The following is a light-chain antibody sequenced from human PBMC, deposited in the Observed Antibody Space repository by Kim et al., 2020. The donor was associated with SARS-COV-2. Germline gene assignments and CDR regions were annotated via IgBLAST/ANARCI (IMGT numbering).Light chain of an antibody. Sequence: PGDRATLSCRASQSVINNYLAWYQQKPGQAPRLLMYDASTRATDIPDSFSGSGSGTDFTLTISRLEPEDFAVYYCQQYGNSPWTFGQGTKVDIK. CDR2: DAS. J-gene: IGKJ1*01. V-gene: IGKV3-20*01. CDR1: QSVINNY. CDR3: QQYGNSPWT.